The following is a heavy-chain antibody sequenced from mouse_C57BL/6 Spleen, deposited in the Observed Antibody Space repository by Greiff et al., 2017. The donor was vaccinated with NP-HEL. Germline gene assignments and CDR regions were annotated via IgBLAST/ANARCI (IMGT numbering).Heavy chain of an antibody. CDR3: ARWDSSGYVWFAY. CDR1: GYTFTSYW. Sequence: QVQLQQPGAELVRPGSSVKLSCKASGYTFTSYWMHWVKQRPGQGLEWIGNINPSNGGTNYNEKFKSKATLTVDKSSSTAYMQLSSLTSEDSAVYYCARWDSSGYVWFAYWGQGTLVTVSA. V-gene: IGHV1-53*01. D-gene: IGHD3-2*02. CDR2: INPSNGGT. J-gene: IGHJ3*01.